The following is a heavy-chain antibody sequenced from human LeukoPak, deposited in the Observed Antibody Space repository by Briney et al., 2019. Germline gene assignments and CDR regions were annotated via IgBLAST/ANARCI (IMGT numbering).Heavy chain of an antibody. CDR1: GFTFSDYS. D-gene: IGHD2-2*01. Sequence: GGSLRLSCAASGFTFSDYSMSWIRQPPGKGLEWVSYISDSGDSAVYADSVKGRFTISRDNSKNTLYLQMNSLRAEDTAVYYCAVAQPAAPFDYWGQGTLVTVSS. CDR2: ISDSGDSA. CDR3: AVAQPAAPFDY. J-gene: IGHJ4*02. V-gene: IGHV3-11*06.